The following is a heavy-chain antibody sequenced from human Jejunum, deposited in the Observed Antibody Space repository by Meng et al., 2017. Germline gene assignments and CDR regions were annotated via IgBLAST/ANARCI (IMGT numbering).Heavy chain of an antibody. Sequence: GESLKISCAASGFTFSNYWMHWVRRAPGKGLVWVSHSNRDGSTTSEADSLRGRFTVTRDNAKDTLYLQMTSLRVDDAAVYHCVNRAWLESWGQGTLVTVSS. V-gene: IGHV3-74*01. J-gene: IGHJ5*01. CDR2: SNRDGSTT. CDR1: GFTFSNYW. D-gene: IGHD3-10*01. CDR3: VNRAWLES.